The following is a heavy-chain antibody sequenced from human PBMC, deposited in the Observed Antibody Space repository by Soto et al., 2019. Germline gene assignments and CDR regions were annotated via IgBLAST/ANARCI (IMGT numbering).Heavy chain of an antibody. Sequence: ASVKVSCQASGYTFTSYGISWVRQAPGQGLEWMGWISAYNGNTNYAQKLQGRVTMTTDTSTSTAYMELRSLRSDDTAVYYCARDWVAGYCSGGSCRPLDYWGQGTLVTVSS. D-gene: IGHD2-15*01. CDR2: ISAYNGNT. CDR1: GYTFTSYG. V-gene: IGHV1-18*04. J-gene: IGHJ4*02. CDR3: ARDWVAGYCSGGSCRPLDY.